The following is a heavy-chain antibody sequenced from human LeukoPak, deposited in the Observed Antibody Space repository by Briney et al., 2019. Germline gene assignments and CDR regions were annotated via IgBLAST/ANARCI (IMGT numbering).Heavy chain of an antibody. V-gene: IGHV4-34*01. D-gene: IGHD2-2*01. CDR1: GGSFSGYY. J-gene: IGHJ6*04. Sequence: SETLSHTCAVYGGSFSGYYWSWIRQPPGKGLEWIGEINHSGSTNYNPSLKSRVTISVDTSKDQFSLKLSSVTAADTAVYYCARGRGYCSSTSCYHLDVWGKGTTVTVSS. CDR2: INHSGST. CDR3: ARGRGYCSSTSCYHLDV.